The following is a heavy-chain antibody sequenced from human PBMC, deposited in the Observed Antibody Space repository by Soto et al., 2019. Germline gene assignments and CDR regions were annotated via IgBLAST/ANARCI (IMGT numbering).Heavy chain of an antibody. Sequence: EVQLLESGGGLVQPGGSLRLSCAASGFTFSSYAMGWVRQAPGKGLEWVSAISGSGGSTYYADSVKGRFTISRDNSKNTLYLQMNSLRAEDTAVYYCAKEGSDYDFWSGYYYYYGMDVWGQGTTVTVSS. V-gene: IGHV3-23*01. CDR3: AKEGSDYDFWSGYYYYYGMDV. CDR1: GFTFSSYA. CDR2: ISGSGGST. J-gene: IGHJ6*02. D-gene: IGHD3-3*01.